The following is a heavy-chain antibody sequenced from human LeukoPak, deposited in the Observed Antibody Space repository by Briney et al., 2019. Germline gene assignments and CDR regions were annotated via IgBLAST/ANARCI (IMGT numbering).Heavy chain of an antibody. J-gene: IGHJ4*02. V-gene: IGHV4-30-2*01. D-gene: IGHD3-3*01. CDR3: ARARSLGVVIIRGFFDY. CDR2: IYHSGST. Sequence: SETLSLTCTVSGGSISSGGYYWSWIRQPPGKGLEWIGYIYHSGSTYYNPSLKSRVTISVDRSKNQFSLKLSSVTAADTAVYYCARARSLGVVIIRGFFDYWGQGTLVTVSS. CDR1: GGSISSGGYY.